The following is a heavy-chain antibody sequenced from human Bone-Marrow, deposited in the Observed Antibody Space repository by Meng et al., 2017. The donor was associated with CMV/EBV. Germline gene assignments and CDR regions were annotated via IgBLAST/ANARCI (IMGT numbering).Heavy chain of an antibody. Sequence: GGSLRLSCAASGFTFNDAWMTWVRQAPGKGLEWVGRIKSKTDGGTTDYAAPVKGRFTISRDDSKNTLYLQMNSLKIEDTAVYYCTTDLVVPDAFDICGQGTMVTFSS. CDR1: GFTFNDAW. V-gene: IGHV3-15*01. CDR3: TTDLVVPDAFDI. CDR2: IKSKTDGGTT. J-gene: IGHJ3*02. D-gene: IGHD2-2*01.